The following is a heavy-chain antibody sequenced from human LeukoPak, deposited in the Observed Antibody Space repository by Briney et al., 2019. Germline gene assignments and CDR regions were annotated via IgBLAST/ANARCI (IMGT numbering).Heavy chain of an antibody. CDR2: IYYSGST. Sequence: SETLSLTCTVSGGSISSGSYYWGWIRQPPGKGLEWIGSIYYSGSTYYNPSLKSRVTISVDTSKNQFSLKLSSVTAADTAVYYCARPAAKYYYYYYYMDVWGKGTTVTVSS. V-gene: IGHV4-39*01. CDR3: ARPAAKYYYYYYYMDV. D-gene: IGHD2-2*01. CDR1: GGSISSGSYY. J-gene: IGHJ6*03.